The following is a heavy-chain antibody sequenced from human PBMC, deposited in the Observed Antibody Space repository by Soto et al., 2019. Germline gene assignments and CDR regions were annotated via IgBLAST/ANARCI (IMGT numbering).Heavy chain of an antibody. CDR1: GGTFSSYT. V-gene: IGHV1-69*02. Sequence: QVQLVQSGAEVKKPGSSVKVSCKASGGTFSSYTISWVRQAPGQGLEWMGRIIPIRGIANYAQKFQGRVTSTADKATTPAYMALRSVRAEDTALYDWARLVATSDFEYWGQRTRVPCSS. J-gene: IGHJ4*02. D-gene: IGHD5-12*01. CDR2: IIPIRGIA. CDR3: ARLVATSDFEY.